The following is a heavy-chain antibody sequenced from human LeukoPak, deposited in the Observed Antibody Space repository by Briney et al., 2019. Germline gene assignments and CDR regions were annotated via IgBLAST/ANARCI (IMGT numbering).Heavy chain of an antibody. Sequence: ASVKVPCKASGYTFTSYYLHWVRQAPGQGLEWMGVINPSGGDTTCAQKFQGRVTMSRDTSTNTVYMDLSSLRSEDSALYYCARDREVGATQRCFDYWGQGTLVTVSS. V-gene: IGHV1-46*01. CDR3: ARDREVGATQRCFDY. CDR1: GYTFTSYY. J-gene: IGHJ4*02. CDR2: INPSGGDT. D-gene: IGHD1-26*01.